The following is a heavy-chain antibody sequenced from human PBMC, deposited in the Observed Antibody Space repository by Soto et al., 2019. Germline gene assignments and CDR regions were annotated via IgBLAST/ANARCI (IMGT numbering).Heavy chain of an antibody. V-gene: IGHV1-18*01. CDR2: ISVNNGNT. CDR1: GYTFTSYS. J-gene: IGHJ4*02. D-gene: IGHD4-4*01. CDR3: ARDGVAVTTGISGY. Sequence: QVQLVQSGVEVKKPGASVKVSCKASGYTFTSYSISWVRQAPGQGREWMGWISVNNGNTKYAQDFQGRVTMTTDTSTSTAYMELRSLRSDDTAVYYCARDGVAVTTGISGYWGQGTLVTVSS.